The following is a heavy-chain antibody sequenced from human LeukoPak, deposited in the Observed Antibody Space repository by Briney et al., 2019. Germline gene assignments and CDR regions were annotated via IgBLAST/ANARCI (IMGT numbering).Heavy chain of an antibody. D-gene: IGHD4-17*01. CDR2: INPILGIA. V-gene: IGHV1-69*02. Sequence: GASVKVSCKASGGTFSSYTISWVRQAPGQGLEWMGRINPILGIANYAQKFQGRVTITADKSTSTAYMELSSLRSEDTAGYYCARGHSTVTRLFDYWGQGTLVTVSS. CDR1: GGTFSSYT. J-gene: IGHJ4*02. CDR3: ARGHSTVTRLFDY.